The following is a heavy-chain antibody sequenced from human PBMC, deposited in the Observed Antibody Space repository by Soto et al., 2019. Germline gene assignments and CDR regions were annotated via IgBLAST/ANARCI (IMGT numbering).Heavy chain of an antibody. D-gene: IGHD2-2*01. CDR2: IDYSGST. J-gene: IGHJ5*02. CDR3: AIENTETVVVPAAKPPPLNWFDP. V-gene: IGHV4-30-4*01. Sequence: QVQLQESGPGLVKPSQTLSLTCTVSGGSISSGDYYWSWIRQPPGKGREWIGYIDYSGSTYYNPSLNRRITLSVDTSKIQFSLKLSSVTAADTPVYYCAIENTETVVVPAAKPPPLNWFDPWGQGTLVTVSS. CDR1: GGSISSGDYY.